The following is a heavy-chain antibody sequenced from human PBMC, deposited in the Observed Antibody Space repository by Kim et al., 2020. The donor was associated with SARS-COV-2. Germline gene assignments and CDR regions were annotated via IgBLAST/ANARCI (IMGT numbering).Heavy chain of an antibody. CDR1: GGSISSSSYY. CDR3: ARLETGWLDYGMDV. V-gene: IGHV4-39*01. D-gene: IGHD2-15*01. Sequence: SETLSLTCTVSGGSISSSSYYWGWIRQPPGKGLEWIGSIYYSGSTYYNPSLKSRVTISVDTSKNQFSLKLSSVTAADTAVYYCARLETGWLDYGMDVWGQGTTVTVSS. J-gene: IGHJ6*02. CDR2: IYYSGST.